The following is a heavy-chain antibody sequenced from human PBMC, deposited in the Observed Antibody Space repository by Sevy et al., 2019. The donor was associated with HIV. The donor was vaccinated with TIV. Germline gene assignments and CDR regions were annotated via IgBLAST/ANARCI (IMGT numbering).Heavy chain of an antibody. D-gene: IGHD3-10*01. CDR3: AKDVVRGVIITFWGTSFDY. V-gene: IGHV3-30*18. CDR2: ISYDGSNK. Sequence: GGSLRLSCAASGFTFSSYGMHWVRQAPGKGLEWVAVISYDGSNKYYADSVKGRFTISRDNSKNTLYLQMNSLRAEDTAVYYCAKDVVRGVIITFWGTSFDYWGQGTLVTVSS. J-gene: IGHJ4*02. CDR1: GFTFSSYG.